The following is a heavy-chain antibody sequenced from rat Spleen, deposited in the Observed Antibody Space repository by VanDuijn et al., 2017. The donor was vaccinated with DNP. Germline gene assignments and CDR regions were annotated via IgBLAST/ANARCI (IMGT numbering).Heavy chain of an antibody. V-gene: IGHV5-22*01. CDR3: VRWNSGHFDY. D-gene: IGHD4-3*01. Sequence: EVQLVESGGGLVQPGTSLKLSCAASGFTFSDYYMAWVRQAPTKGLEWVAYIGSHVYAPYYGDSVKGRFTISRDNAKSTLYLQMNSLRSEDMATYYCVRWNSGHFDYWGQGVMVTDSS. CDR1: GFTFSDYY. J-gene: IGHJ2*01. CDR2: IGSHVYAP.